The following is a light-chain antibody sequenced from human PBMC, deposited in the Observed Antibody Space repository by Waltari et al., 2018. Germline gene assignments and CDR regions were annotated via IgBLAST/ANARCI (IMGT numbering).Light chain of an antibody. Sequence: SYELTQSPSQSVSPGQTATITCSGDALPTEYVYWYQQKPGQAPVLIIYKDEERPPGIPERFSGSSSGTTATLTISGVQADDEADYYCQSADSSGTYYVFAAGTKVTVL. J-gene: IGLJ1*01. CDR1: ALPTEY. CDR3: QSADSSGTYYV. V-gene: IGLV3-25*03. CDR2: KDE.